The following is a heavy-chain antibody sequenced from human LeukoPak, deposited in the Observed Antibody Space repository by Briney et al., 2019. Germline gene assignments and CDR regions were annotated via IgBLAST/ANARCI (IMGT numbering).Heavy chain of an antibody. Sequence: GGSLRLSCAASGFTFSSYWMHWVRQAPGEGLAWVSRINSDESRTTYADSVKGRFTISRDNAKSTLHLQMNSLRADDTAVYYCVRVGGYYFDYWGQGTLVTVSS. V-gene: IGHV3-74*01. J-gene: IGHJ4*02. CDR1: GFTFSSYW. CDR2: INSDESRT. D-gene: IGHD3-10*01. CDR3: VRVGGYYFDY.